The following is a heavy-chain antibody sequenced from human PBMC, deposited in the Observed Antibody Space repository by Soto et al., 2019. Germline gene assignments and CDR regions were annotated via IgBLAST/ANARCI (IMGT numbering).Heavy chain of an antibody. Sequence: VQLVQSGAEVTKPGSSVQVSCKSSGGTFSSYAISWVRQAPGQGLEWMGGIIPIFGTANYAQKCQGRVTITADESKITAYMELSSLRSEDTAVYYCAIGNWNYGESEFDYWGQGTLVTVSS. CDR3: AIGNWNYGESEFDY. J-gene: IGHJ4*02. CDR1: GGTFSSYA. D-gene: IGHD1-7*01. V-gene: IGHV1-69*01. CDR2: IIPIFGTA.